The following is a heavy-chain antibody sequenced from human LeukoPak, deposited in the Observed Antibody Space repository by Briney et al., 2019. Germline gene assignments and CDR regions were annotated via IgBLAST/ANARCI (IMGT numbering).Heavy chain of an antibody. CDR1: GGSISSYY. CDR3: ACTTTGYYYGMDV. J-gene: IGHJ6*02. Sequence: SETLSLTCTVSGGSISSYYWSWIRQPPGKGLEWIGYIYYSGSTNYNPSLKSRVTISVDTSKNQFSLKLSSVTAADKAVYYCACTTTGYYYGMDVWGQGTTVTVSS. D-gene: IGHD1-1*01. CDR2: IYYSGST. V-gene: IGHV4-59*01.